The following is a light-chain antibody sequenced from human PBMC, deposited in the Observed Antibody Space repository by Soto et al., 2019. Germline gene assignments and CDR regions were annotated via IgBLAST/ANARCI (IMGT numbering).Light chain of an antibody. CDR2: EVS. V-gene: IGLV2-8*01. CDR3: SSYAGSNKV. CDR1: SIDVGGYNY. J-gene: IGLJ2*01. Sequence: QSALTQPPSASGSPGQSVTISCTGTSIDVGGYNYVSWYQQHPGKAPKLMIYEVSKRPSGVPDRFSGSKSGNTASLTVSGLQAEDEADYYCSSYAGSNKVFGGGTKVTVL.